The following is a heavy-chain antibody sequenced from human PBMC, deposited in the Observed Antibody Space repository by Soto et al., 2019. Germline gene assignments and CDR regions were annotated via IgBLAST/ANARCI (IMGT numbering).Heavy chain of an antibody. V-gene: IGHV4-59*02. Sequence: QAQLQESGPGLLKPSETLSLTCTISGGSVSSYQWRWIRQPRGKGLEWIGLTSYSGNTVYNPSLKSRVAFSVDTSKKRCALTLTSVTAADTAVYYCARDGGGPFDYWGQGTLVTVSS. CDR1: GGSVSSYQ. J-gene: IGHJ4*02. CDR2: TSYSGNT. CDR3: ARDGGGPFDY. D-gene: IGHD3-10*01.